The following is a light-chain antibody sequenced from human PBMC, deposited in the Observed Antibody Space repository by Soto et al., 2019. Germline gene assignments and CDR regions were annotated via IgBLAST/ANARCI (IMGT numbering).Light chain of an antibody. CDR2: EVS. CDR1: GSDVGGYNY. J-gene: IGLJ2*01. V-gene: IGLV2-14*01. Sequence: QSALTQPASVSGSFGQSITISCTGTGSDVGGYNYVSWYQQHPGKAPKVMIYEVSIRPSGVCTRFSGSKSGNTASLTISGLQAEDEAEYYCSSYRSTNTVVFGGGTKLTVL. CDR3: SSYRSTNTVV.